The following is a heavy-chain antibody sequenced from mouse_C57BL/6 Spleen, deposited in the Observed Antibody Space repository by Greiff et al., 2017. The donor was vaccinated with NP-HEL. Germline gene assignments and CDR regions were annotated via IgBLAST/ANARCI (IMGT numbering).Heavy chain of an antibody. Sequence: QVQLKQPGAELVKPGASVKLSCKASGYTFTSYWMHWVKQRPGQGLEWIGMIHPNSGSTNYNEKFKSKATLTVDKSSSTAYMQLSSLTSEDSAVYYCARGTTVVGVDYWGQGTTLTVSS. CDR1: GYTFTSYW. D-gene: IGHD1-1*01. CDR3: ARGTTVVGVDY. CDR2: IHPNSGST. V-gene: IGHV1-64*01. J-gene: IGHJ2*01.